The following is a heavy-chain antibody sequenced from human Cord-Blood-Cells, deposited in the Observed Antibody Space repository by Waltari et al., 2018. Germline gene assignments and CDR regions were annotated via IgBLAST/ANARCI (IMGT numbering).Heavy chain of an antibody. V-gene: IGHV3-7*01. J-gene: IGHJ4*02. CDR3: ARDGSYGDYDY. Sequence: EVQLVESGGGLVQPGGSLRLSCAASGFTFSSYWMSWVRQAPGKGLEWVANIKQDGSEKYYVDAVKGRFTISRDNAKNSLYLQMNSLRAEDTAVYYCARDGSYGDYDYWGQGTLVTVSS. D-gene: IGHD4-17*01. CDR1: GFTFSSYW. CDR2: IKQDGSEK.